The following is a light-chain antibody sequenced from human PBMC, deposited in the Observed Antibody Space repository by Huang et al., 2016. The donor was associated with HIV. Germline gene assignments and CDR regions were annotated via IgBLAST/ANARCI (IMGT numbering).Light chain of an antibody. CDR2: EAS. CDR1: QSISTY. Sequence: IVLTQSPATLSLSPGERATLSCRASQSISTYLAWYQHKPGQAPRLLIYEASNRATGIPARFSGSGSGTDFTLTISSLEPEDFAIYYCQQRSNWPSITFGQGTRLEIK. V-gene: IGKV3-11*01. J-gene: IGKJ5*01. CDR3: QQRSNWPSIT.